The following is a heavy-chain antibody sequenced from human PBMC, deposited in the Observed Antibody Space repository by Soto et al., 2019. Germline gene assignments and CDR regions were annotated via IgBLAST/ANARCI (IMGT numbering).Heavy chain of an antibody. J-gene: IGHJ5*02. Sequence: QLQLQESGSGLVKPSETLSLTCAVSGASISSGTYSWSWIRQPPGEGLEWIGYIYHTGSTHYNPSLKSRVTISVDRSKNQFSLELPSVTAADTAVYYCVRILVPEFWFDPWGQGTLVTVSS. CDR3: VRILVPEFWFDP. D-gene: IGHD2-2*01. CDR1: GASISSGTYS. V-gene: IGHV4-30-2*01. CDR2: IYHTGST.